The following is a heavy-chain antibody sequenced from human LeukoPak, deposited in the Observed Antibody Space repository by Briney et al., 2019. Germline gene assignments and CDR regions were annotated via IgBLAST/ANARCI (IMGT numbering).Heavy chain of an antibody. CDR2: ISGSGGST. D-gene: IGHD6-6*01. J-gene: IGHJ4*02. CDR3: AKSPLRHSSSTLRDY. Sequence: GGSLRLSCAASGFTFSSYAMSWVRQAPGKGLEWVSAISGSGGSTYYADSVKGRFTISRDNSKNTLYLQMNSLRAEDTAVYYCAKSPLRHSSSTLRDYWGQGTLVTVSS. V-gene: IGHV3-23*01. CDR1: GFTFSSYA.